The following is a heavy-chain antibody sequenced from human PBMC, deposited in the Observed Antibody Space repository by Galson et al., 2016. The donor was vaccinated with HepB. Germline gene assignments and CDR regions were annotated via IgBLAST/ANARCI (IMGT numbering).Heavy chain of an antibody. J-gene: IGHJ6*02. CDR3: ARVGYSTSWGYSYGLDV. CDR2: IYQSGST. CDR1: GGSISSGDW. V-gene: IGHV4-4*02. D-gene: IGHD6-6*01. Sequence: ETLSLTCAVSGGSISSGDWWSWVRQSPGQGLEWIGEIYQSGSTNYSPSLKSRVTIAVDKSKNQFSLKLTSVTAADSAVYYCARVGYSTSWGYSYGLDVWGQGTTVTVSS.